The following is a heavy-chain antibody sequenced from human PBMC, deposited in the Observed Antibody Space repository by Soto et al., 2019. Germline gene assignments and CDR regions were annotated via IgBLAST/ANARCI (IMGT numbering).Heavy chain of an antibody. CDR3: ARDVGLYGDYDYYYGMDV. CDR2: ISSSSSTI. Sequence: EVQLVESGGGLVQPGGSLRLSCAASGFTFSSYSMNWVRQAPGKGLEWVSYISSSSSTIYYADSVKGRFTISRDNAKNSLYLQMNSLRDEDTAVYYCARDVGLYGDYDYYYGMDVWGRGTTVTVSS. D-gene: IGHD4-17*01. V-gene: IGHV3-48*02. CDR1: GFTFSSYS. J-gene: IGHJ6*02.